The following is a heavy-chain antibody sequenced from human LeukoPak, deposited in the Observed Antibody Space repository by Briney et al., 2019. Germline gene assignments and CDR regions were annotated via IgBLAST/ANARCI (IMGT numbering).Heavy chain of an antibody. V-gene: IGHV3-72*01. CDR2: IRGKANSFTT. Sequence: GGSLRLSCVASGFTFSDHYMDWVRQAPGKGLEWVGRIRGKANSFTTEYAASVKGRYTVSRDDSESSVYLQMKSLNTDDTAVYYCARDDGSGSYYIQLDYWGQGTLVTVSS. CDR3: ARDDGSGSYYIQLDY. J-gene: IGHJ4*02. D-gene: IGHD3-10*01. CDR1: GFTFSDHY.